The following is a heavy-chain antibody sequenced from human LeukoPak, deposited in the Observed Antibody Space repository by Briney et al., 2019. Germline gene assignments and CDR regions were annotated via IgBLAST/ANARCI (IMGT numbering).Heavy chain of an antibody. Sequence: GGSLRLSCAASGFTFSSYDMHWVRQPRGQGLEWVSAIGTAGDTYYPGSVKGRFTISRENAKNSLYLQMNSLRAGDTAVYYCVRGTGYSAYDYDFDYWGQGTLVTVSS. V-gene: IGHV3-13*04. CDR3: VRGTGYSAYDYDFDY. D-gene: IGHD5-12*01. CDR1: GFTFSSYD. CDR2: IGTAGDT. J-gene: IGHJ4*02.